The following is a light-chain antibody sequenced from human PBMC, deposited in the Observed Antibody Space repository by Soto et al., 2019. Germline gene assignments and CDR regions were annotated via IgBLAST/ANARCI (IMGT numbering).Light chain of an antibody. CDR1: SSDVGSYNR. V-gene: IGLV2-18*02. CDR2: EVS. Sequence: QSALTQPPSVSGSPGQSVTISCTGTSSDVGSYNRVSWYQQSPGTAPKLMIYEVSNRPSGVPDRFSGSKSGNTASLTISGLQAEDEADYHCSSYTSSSTYVFGTGTKVTVL. J-gene: IGLJ1*01. CDR3: SSYTSSSTYV.